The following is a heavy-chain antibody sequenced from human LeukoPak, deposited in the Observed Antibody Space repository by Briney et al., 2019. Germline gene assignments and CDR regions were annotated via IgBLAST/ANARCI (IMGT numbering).Heavy chain of an antibody. Sequence: GGSLRLSCAASGFTFSNYWMSWVRQAPGKGLEWVANIMQDGSEKYYVDSVKGRFTISRDNAKNSLYLQMNSLRAEDTAVYYCARDDCSSISCYHNWFDPWGQGTLVTVSS. J-gene: IGHJ5*02. D-gene: IGHD2-2*01. CDR3: ARDDCSSISCYHNWFDP. CDR2: IMQDGSEK. V-gene: IGHV3-7*01. CDR1: GFTFSNYW.